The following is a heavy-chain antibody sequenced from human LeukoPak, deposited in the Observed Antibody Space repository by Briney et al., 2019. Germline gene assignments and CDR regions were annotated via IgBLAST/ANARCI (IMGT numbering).Heavy chain of an antibody. Sequence: SETLSLTCTVSGGSISSYYWSWIRQPAGKGLEWIGRIYTSGSTNYNPSLKSRVTMSVDTSKNQFSLKLSSVTAADTAVYYCARERGAATAMSFDYWGQGTLVTVSS. CDR1: GGSISSYY. J-gene: IGHJ4*02. CDR2: IYTSGST. V-gene: IGHV4-4*07. CDR3: ARERGAATAMSFDY. D-gene: IGHD2-2*01.